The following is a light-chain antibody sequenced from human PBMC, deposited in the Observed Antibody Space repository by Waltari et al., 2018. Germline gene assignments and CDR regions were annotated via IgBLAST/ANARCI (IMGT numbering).Light chain of an antibody. CDR1: SSDVGRYVL. V-gene: IGLV2-23*02. CDR3: CSYAGSSVFKVL. Sequence: QSALTQPASVSGSPGQSITISCTGTSSDVGRYVLVSWYQQHPGKAPKLMIYEVNKRHSGVSDRFAGSKSGSTAFLTISGLQAEDEAHYYCCSYAGSSVFKVLFGGGTKLTVL. J-gene: IGLJ2*01. CDR2: EVN.